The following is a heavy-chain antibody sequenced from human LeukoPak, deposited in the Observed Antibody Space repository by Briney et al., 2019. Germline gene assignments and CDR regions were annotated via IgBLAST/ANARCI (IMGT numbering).Heavy chain of an antibody. Sequence: GATVKVSCKASGYTFTGYYIHWVRQAPGQGLDWMGWSNPHLGGTNYAQNFQDTVTMTRDTSINTAYMELSRLRFDDTAVYYCARGGGTISGVVDYSGQGTLVTVSS. D-gene: IGHD3-3*01. CDR3: ARGGGTISGVVDY. J-gene: IGHJ4*02. V-gene: IGHV1-2*02. CDR2: SNPHLGGT. CDR1: GYTFTGYY.